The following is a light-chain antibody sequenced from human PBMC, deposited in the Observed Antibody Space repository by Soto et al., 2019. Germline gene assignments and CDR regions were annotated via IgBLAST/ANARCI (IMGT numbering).Light chain of an antibody. V-gene: IGKV1-9*01. Sequence: IQLTQSPSSLSASVGDRVTITCRASQGLSSYLAWYQQKPGKAPKLLIYVTSTLQSGVPSRFSGSGSGTDFTLNISSLQPEDVATCYGPQHNSYPLTFGGGTKVEIK. CDR2: VTS. J-gene: IGKJ4*01. CDR1: QGLSSY. CDR3: PQHNSYPLT.